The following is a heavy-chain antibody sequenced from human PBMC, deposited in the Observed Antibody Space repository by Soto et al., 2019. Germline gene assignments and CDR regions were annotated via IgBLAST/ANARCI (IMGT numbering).Heavy chain of an antibody. Sequence: QVQLVQSGAEVKKPGSSVKVSCKVSGGTFSSYAIGWVRQAPGQGLEWMGGIIPITGTVNYAQKFQGRVTITADESTTTVYMELSSLRSEDTAVYYCAREYSSSSQYLYCDVLGRGTLVTVSS. CDR1: GGTFSSYA. V-gene: IGHV1-69*01. J-gene: IGHJ2*01. CDR3: AREYSSSSQYLYCDV. CDR2: IIPITGTV. D-gene: IGHD6-6*01.